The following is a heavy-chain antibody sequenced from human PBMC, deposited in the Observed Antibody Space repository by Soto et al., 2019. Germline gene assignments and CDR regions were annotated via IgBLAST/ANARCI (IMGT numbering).Heavy chain of an antibody. Sequence: GSLRLSCAASGFTFSSYAISWVRQAPGKGLEWVSAISGSGVTFDYADSVKGRFTISRDNAKNSLYLQMDSLRAEDTAFYFCARDHDEDFGYDLDYFDYWGQGTLVTVSS. CDR1: GFTFSSYA. CDR3: ARDHDEDFGYDLDYFDY. CDR2: ISGSGVTF. V-gene: IGHV3-23*01. D-gene: IGHD5-12*01. J-gene: IGHJ4*02.